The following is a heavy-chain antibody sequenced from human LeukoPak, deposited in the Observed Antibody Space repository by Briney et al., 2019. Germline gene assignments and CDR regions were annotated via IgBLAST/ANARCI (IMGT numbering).Heavy chain of an antibody. CDR3: VKARYFDWELNFDY. D-gene: IGHD3-9*01. Sequence: PGGSLRLSCLASGFTFSSYAMDWVRQAPGQGLQWVSAVGTSADTYYADSVRGRFTISRDNSKDTLYLQMNNLRGEDTAVYYCVKARYFDWELNFDYWGQGALVTVSS. CDR1: GFTFSSYA. CDR2: VGTSADT. J-gene: IGHJ4*02. V-gene: IGHV3-23*01.